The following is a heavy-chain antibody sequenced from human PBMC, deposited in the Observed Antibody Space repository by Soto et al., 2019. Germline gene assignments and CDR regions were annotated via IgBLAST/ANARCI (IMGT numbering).Heavy chain of an antibody. CDR2: ISGSGGST. CDR1: GFTFSSYA. D-gene: IGHD3-3*01. Sequence: PVGSLRLSCAASGFTFSSYAMSWVRQAPGKGLEWVSAISGSGGSTYYADSVKGRFTISRDNSKNTLYLQMNSLRAEDTAVYYCAKEEGVTIFGVVIKGGLAYWGQGTLVTVSS. J-gene: IGHJ4*02. V-gene: IGHV3-23*01. CDR3: AKEEGVTIFGVVIKGGLAY.